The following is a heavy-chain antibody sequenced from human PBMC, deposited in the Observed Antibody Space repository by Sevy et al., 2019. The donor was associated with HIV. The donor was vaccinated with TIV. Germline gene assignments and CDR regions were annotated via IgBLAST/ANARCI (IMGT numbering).Heavy chain of an antibody. V-gene: IGHV3-9*01. CDR3: TKDMFGSNYARGGAFDI. Sequence: GGSLRLSCAASGFIFDDYAMHWVRQVPGKGLEWVSGISWNSDSMGYADSVKGRFTISRDNAKNSLYLQMNSLRAEDTAFYYCTKDMFGSNYARGGAFDIWGQWTLVTVSS. D-gene: IGHD4-4*01. J-gene: IGHJ3*02. CDR2: ISWNSDSM. CDR1: GFIFDDYA.